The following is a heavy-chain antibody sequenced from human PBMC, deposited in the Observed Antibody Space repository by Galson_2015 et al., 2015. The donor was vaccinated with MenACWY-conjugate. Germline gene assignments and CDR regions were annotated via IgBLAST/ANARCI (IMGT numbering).Heavy chain of an antibody. D-gene: IGHD4-23*01. CDR2: IYYSGST. CDR3: ARDLAPPTVVTPDYYYYYGMDV. J-gene: IGHJ6*02. CDR1: GGSISSYY. V-gene: IGHV4-59*01. Sequence: ETLSLTCTVSGGSISSYYWSWIQQPPGKGLEWIGYIYYSGSTNYNPSLKSRVTISVDTSKNQFSLKLSSVTAADTAVYYCARDLAPPTVVTPDYYYYYGMDVWGQGTTVTVSS.